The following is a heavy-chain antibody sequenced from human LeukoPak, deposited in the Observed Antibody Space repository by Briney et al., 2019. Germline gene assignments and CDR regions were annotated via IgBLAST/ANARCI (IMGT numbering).Heavy chain of an antibody. CDR3: ARDSYGYEDVFAI. D-gene: IGHD5-18*01. V-gene: IGHV7-4-1*02. Sequence: RASVKVSCKASGYRFTTYAMNWVRQVPGQGLGWMGRINTNTGKPTYAQGFTGRFVFSLDTSVTTAYLQISSLKAEDTAIYYCARDSYGYEDVFAIWGQGTMVTVSS. J-gene: IGHJ3*02. CDR1: GYRFTTYA. CDR2: INTNTGKP.